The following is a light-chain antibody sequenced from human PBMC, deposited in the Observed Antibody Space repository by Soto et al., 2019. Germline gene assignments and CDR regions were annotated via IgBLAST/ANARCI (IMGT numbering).Light chain of an antibody. CDR1: SSNIGTNP. Sequence: QSVLTQPPSASGTPGQRVTISCSGSSSNIGTNPVSWYQQLPGTAPKLLIYSDNQRSSGVPDRFSGSKSGSSASLAFSGLQSEDEADYYCAAWDDSLTGPVFGGGTKLTVL. J-gene: IGLJ2*01. CDR2: SDN. V-gene: IGLV1-44*01. CDR3: AAWDDSLTGPV.